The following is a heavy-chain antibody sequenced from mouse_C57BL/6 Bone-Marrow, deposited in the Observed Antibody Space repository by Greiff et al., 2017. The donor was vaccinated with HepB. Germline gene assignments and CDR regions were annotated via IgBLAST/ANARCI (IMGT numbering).Heavy chain of an antibody. CDR2: ISSGGSYT. CDR1: GFTFSSYG. V-gene: IGHV5-6*01. J-gene: IGHJ3*01. CDR3: ARHSSYYYGSSWFAY. Sequence: EVQLQESGGDLVKPGGSLKLSCAASGFTFSSYGMSWVRQTPDKRLEWVATISSGGSYTYYPDSVKGRFTISRDNAKNTLYLQMSSLKSEDTAMYYCARHSSYYYGSSWFAYWGQGTLVTVSA. D-gene: IGHD1-1*01.